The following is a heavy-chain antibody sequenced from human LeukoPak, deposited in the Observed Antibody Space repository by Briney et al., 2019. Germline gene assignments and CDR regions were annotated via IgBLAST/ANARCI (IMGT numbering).Heavy chain of an antibody. CDR2: INHSGST. J-gene: IGHJ6*02. V-gene: IGHV4-34*01. D-gene: IGHD2-2*03. CDR3: ARDDGYCSSTSCFNYYYYYGMDV. Sequence: SETLSLTCAVYGGSFSGYYWSWIRQPPGKGLEWIGEINHSGSTNYNPSLKSRVTISVDTSKNQFSLKLSSVTAADTAVYYCARDDGYCSSTSCFNYYYYYGMDVWGQGTTVTVSS. CDR1: GGSFSGYY.